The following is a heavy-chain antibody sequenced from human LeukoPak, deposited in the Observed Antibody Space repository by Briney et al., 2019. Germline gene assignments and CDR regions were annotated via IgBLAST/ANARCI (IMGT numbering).Heavy chain of an antibody. CDR2: ISSSSSTI. CDR3: AREREGSSSVLPPNWFDP. V-gene: IGHV3-48*01. CDR1: GFTFSSYS. D-gene: IGHD6-6*01. Sequence: GGSLRLSCAASGFTFSSYSMNWVRQAPGKGLEWVSYISSSSSTIYYADSVKGRFTISRDNAKNSLYLQMNSLRAEDTAVYYCAREREGSSSVLPPNWFDPWGQGTLVTVSS. J-gene: IGHJ5*02.